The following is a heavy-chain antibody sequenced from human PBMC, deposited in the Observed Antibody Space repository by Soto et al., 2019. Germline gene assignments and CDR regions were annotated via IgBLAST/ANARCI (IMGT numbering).Heavy chain of an antibody. CDR1: GFTFSSYS. CDR2: ISSSSSYI. V-gene: IGHV3-21*06. Sequence: EVQVVESGGGLVKPGGSLRLSCAASGFTFSSYSMNWVRQAPGKGLEWVSSISSSSSYIYYADSVKGRFTISRDNAKNSLYLQIYSLRAEDTAVYYCARDRGAVAVPGWFDPWGQGTLVTVSS. D-gene: IGHD6-19*01. CDR3: ARDRGAVAVPGWFDP. J-gene: IGHJ5*02.